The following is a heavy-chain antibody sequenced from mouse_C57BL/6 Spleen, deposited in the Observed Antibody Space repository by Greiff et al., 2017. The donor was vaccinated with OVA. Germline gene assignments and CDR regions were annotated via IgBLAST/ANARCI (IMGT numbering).Heavy chain of an antibody. D-gene: IGHD1-1*01. J-gene: IGHJ3*01. CDR1: GYTFSSFW. CDR2: IYPGSGST. CDR3: ASYYGSSPFAY. V-gene: IGHV1-55*01. Sequence: QVQLKPPGAEPVKPGASVKMSCQASGYTFSSFWITWVKPRPGQGPEWVGDIYPGSGSTNYNEKFKSKATLTVDTSSSTAYMQRSSLTAEDYAVYYCASYYGSSPFAYWGQGTLVTVSA.